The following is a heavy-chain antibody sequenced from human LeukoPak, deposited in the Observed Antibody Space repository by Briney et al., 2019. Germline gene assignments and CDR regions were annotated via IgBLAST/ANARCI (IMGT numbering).Heavy chain of an antibody. CDR1: GYTFTGYY. Sequence: ASVKVSCKASGYTFTGYYMHWVRQAPGQGLEWMGWINPNSGGTNYAQKFQGRVTMTRDTSISTAYMELSRLRSDDTAVYYCARGGFYCSGGSCYPPFDYWGQGTRLTVSS. J-gene: IGHJ4*02. D-gene: IGHD2-15*01. CDR2: INPNSGGT. CDR3: ARGGFYCSGGSCYPPFDY. V-gene: IGHV1-2*02.